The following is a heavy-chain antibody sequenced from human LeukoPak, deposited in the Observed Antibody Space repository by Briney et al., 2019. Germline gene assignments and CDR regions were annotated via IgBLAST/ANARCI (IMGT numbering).Heavy chain of an antibody. Sequence: ASVKVSCKASGYTFTSYGISWVRQAPGQGLEWMGWISAYNGNTNYTQKLQGRVTMTTDTSTSTAYMELRSLRSDDTAVYYCARDYYGSGSYLYSLYYYYMDVWGKGTTVTISS. CDR3: ARDYYGSGSYLYSLYYYYMDV. CDR1: GYTFTSYG. CDR2: ISAYNGNT. D-gene: IGHD3-10*01. V-gene: IGHV1-18*01. J-gene: IGHJ6*03.